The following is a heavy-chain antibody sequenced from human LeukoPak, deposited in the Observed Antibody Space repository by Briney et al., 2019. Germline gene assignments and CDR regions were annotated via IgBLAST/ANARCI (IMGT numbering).Heavy chain of an antibody. CDR1: GFTFSSYA. D-gene: IGHD3-22*01. J-gene: IGHJ3*02. Sequence: PGGSLRLSCAASGFTFSSYAMHWVRQAPGQGLEYVSAISSNGGSTYYANSVKGRFTISRDNSKNTLYLQMGSLRAEDMAVYYCARGDSSGYYLIDAFDIWGQGTMVTVSS. V-gene: IGHV3-64*01. CDR3: ARGDSSGYYLIDAFDI. CDR2: ISSNGGST.